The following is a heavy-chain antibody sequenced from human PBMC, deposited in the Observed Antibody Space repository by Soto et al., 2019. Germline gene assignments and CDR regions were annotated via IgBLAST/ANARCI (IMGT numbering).Heavy chain of an antibody. J-gene: IGHJ4*02. CDR2: IYHSGST. V-gene: IGHV4-4*02. CDR1: GGSISSSHW. CDR3: ARSGGGEDY. D-gene: IGHD3-16*01. Sequence: QVQLQESGPGLVKPSGTLSLTCAVSGGSISSSHWWSWVRQPPGKGLEWIGEIYHSGSTNYNPSLKGRGPISVDKAKNQFSLKLSSGAAADTAGYYCARSGGGEDYWGQGTLVTVSS.